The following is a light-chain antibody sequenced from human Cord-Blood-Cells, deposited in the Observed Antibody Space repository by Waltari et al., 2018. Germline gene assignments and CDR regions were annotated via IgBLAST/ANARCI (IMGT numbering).Light chain of an antibody. CDR1: QSISSY. J-gene: IGKJ4*02. CDR2: AAS. Sequence: DIQMNQSPSSLSASAGDRVTITCRASQSISSYLNWYQQKPGKAPKLLIYAASSLQSGVPSRFSGSGSGTDFTLTISSLQPEDFATYYCQQSYSTPPTFGRGTKEEIK. V-gene: IGKV1-39*01. CDR3: QQSYSTPPT.